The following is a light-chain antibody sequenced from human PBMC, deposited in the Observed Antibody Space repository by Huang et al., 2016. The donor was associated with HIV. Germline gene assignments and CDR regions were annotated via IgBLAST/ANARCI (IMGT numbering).Light chain of an antibody. CDR1: QGISNS. J-gene: IGKJ5*01. CDR3: QQYYSTPPIT. Sequence: DIQMTQSPSSLSASVGDRVTITCRASQGISNSLAWYQQKPGKAPKLLLYAASRLKSGVPSRFSGSGSVTYYTLTISSLQPEDFATYYCQQYYSTPPITFGQGTRLEIK. CDR2: AAS. V-gene: IGKV1-NL1*01.